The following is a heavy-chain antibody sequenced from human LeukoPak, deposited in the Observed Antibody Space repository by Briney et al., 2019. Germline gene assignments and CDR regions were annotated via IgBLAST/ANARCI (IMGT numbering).Heavy chain of an antibody. V-gene: IGHV4-61*02. CDR2: IYTSGST. D-gene: IGHD3-10*01. CDR3: ARGGITMVRGVIISSYFDY. CDR1: GGSISSGSYY. Sequence: SETLSLTCTVSGGSISSGSYYWSWIRQPAGKGLEWIGRIYTSGSTNYNPSLKSRVTISVDTSKNQFSLELSSVTAADTAVYYCARGGITMVRGVIISSYFDYWGQGTLVTVSS. J-gene: IGHJ4*02.